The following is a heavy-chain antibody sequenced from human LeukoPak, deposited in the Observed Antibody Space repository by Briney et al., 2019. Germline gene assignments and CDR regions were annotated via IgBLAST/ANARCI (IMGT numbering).Heavy chain of an antibody. V-gene: IGHV4-59*01. CDR2: IYYSGST. J-gene: IGHJ4*02. CDR3: ARGDGYNEGYFDY. Sequence: SSETLSLTCTVSGGSISIDYWSWIRQPPGKGLEWIGYIYYSGSTNYNPSLKSRVTISGDTSKNQFSLKLSSVTAADTAVYYCARGDGYNEGYFDYWGQGTLVTVSS. D-gene: IGHD5-24*01. CDR1: GGSISIDY.